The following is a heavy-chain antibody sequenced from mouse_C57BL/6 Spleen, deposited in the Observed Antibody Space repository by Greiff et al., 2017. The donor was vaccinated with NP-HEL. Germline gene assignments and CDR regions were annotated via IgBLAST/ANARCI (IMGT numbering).Heavy chain of an antibody. CDR1: GYTFTSYW. CDR3: ARLPLGQGFDY. J-gene: IGHJ2*01. CDR2: IDPSDSET. Sequence: QVQLQQPGAELVRPGSSVKLSCKASGYTFTSYWMHWVKQRPIQGLEWIGNIDPSDSETHYNQKFKDKATLTVDKSSSTAYMQLSSLTSEDSAVYYCARLPLGQGFDYWGQGTTLTVSS. D-gene: IGHD4-1*01. V-gene: IGHV1-52*01.